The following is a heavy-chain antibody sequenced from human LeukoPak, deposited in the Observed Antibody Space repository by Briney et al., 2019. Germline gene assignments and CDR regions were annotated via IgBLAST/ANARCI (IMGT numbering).Heavy chain of an antibody. J-gene: IGHJ4*02. CDR2: ISYDGSNK. D-gene: IGHD1-14*01. Sequence: GGSLRLSCAASGFTFSSYGMHWVRQAPGKGLVWVAVISYDGSNKYYADSVKGRFTISRDNSKNTLYLQMNSLRAEDTAVYYCAREAGQQNYFDYWGQGTLVTVSS. V-gene: IGHV3-30*03. CDR3: AREAGQQNYFDY. CDR1: GFTFSSYG.